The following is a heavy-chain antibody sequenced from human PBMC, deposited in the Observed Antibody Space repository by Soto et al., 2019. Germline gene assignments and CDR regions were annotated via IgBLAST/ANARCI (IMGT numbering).Heavy chain of an antibody. Sequence: EVQLLESGGGLVQPGGSLRLSCAASGFTFSSYAMSWVRQAPGKGLEWVSASSGSGGSTYSADSVKGRFTISRDNSKNALYLQMNSLSAEDTALYYCAKGFGYYEFWSGYYRYYYCMDVCGQGTTVTVSS. CDR2: SSGSGGST. CDR3: AKGFGYYEFWSGYYRYYYCMDV. D-gene: IGHD3-3*01. CDR1: GFTFSSYA. V-gene: IGHV3-23*01. J-gene: IGHJ6*02.